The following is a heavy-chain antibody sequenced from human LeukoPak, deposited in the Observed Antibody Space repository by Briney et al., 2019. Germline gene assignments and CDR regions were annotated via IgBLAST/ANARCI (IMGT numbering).Heavy chain of an antibody. D-gene: IGHD6-13*01. CDR2: IKQDGSVK. CDR3: ARDSSSWYFCAFDI. V-gene: IGHV3-7*01. Sequence: PGGSLRLSCAASGFTFSSYWMSWVRQAPGKGLEWVANIKQDGSVKYYVDSVKGRFTISRDNAKNSLYLQMNSLGAEDTAVYYCARDSSSWYFCAFDIWGQGTMVTVSS. CDR1: GFTFSSYW. J-gene: IGHJ3*02.